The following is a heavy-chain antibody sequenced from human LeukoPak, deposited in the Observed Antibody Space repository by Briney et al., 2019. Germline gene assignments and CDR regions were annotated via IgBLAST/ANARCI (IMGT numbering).Heavy chain of an antibody. Sequence: ASVKVSCKASGGTFSSYAISWVRQAPGQGLEWMGWISAYNGNTNYAQKLQGRVTMTTDTSTSTAYMELRSLRSDDTAVYYCAREIRGYSYNAWGQGTLVTVSS. CDR3: AREIRGYSYNA. CDR2: ISAYNGNT. CDR1: GGTFSSYA. V-gene: IGHV1-18*01. J-gene: IGHJ4*02. D-gene: IGHD5-18*01.